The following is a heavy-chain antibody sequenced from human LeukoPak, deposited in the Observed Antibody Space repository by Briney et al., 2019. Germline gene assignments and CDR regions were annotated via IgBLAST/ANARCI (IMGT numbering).Heavy chain of an antibody. V-gene: IGHV3-23*01. Sequence: PGESLRLSCAASGFTFSSYVMTWVRQAPGKGLEWVSDISGRGNNAYYADSVKGRFTISRDNSKSTLYLQMNSLRAEDTAVYYCAKMKVGGPPLTTRTYGMDVWGQGTTVTVSS. CDR2: ISGRGNNA. CDR3: AKMKVGGPPLTTRTYGMDV. CDR1: GFTFSSYV. J-gene: IGHJ6*02. D-gene: IGHD2-15*01.